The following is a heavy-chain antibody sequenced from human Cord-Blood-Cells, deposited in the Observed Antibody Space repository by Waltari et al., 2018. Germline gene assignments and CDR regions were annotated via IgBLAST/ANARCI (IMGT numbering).Heavy chain of an antibody. D-gene: IGHD5-18*01. CDR2: IYSGGST. J-gene: IGHJ4*02. V-gene: IGHV3-53*01. Sequence: EVQLVESGGGLIQPGGSLRLSCAASGFTVSSNYMSWVRQAPGKGLEWVSVIYSGGSTYYADSVKGRFTIPRDNSKNTLYLQMNSLRAEDTAVYYCARGARYSYGVIDYWGQGTLVTVSS. CDR1: GFTVSSNY. CDR3: ARGARYSYGVIDY.